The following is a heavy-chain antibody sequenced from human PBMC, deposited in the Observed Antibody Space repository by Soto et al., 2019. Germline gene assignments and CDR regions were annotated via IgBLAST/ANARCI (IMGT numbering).Heavy chain of an antibody. CDR1: GGTFSSYA. CDR2: IIPIFSTA. Sequence: QVQLVQSGAEVKKPGSSVKVSCKASGGTFSSYAISWVRQAPGQGLEWMGGIIPIFSTANYAQKFQGRVTITADESTSTAYMELSSLRSEDTAVYYCARDRVNSSGWYFWYFDLWGRGTLVTVSS. V-gene: IGHV1-69*12. J-gene: IGHJ2*01. CDR3: ARDRVNSSGWYFWYFDL. D-gene: IGHD6-19*01.